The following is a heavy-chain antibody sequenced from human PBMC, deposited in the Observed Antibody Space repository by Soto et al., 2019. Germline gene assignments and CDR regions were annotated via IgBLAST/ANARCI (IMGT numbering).Heavy chain of an antibody. CDR3: ARDRTDY. V-gene: IGHV1-69*06. Sequence: SEEAFSKASGANMSRYAISWVRQAPGQGIEWMGGIIPIFGTANYAQKFQGRVTITADKSTSTAYMELSSLRSQDTAVYYCARDRTDYWVQGTLDTVSS. CDR2: IIPIFGTA. J-gene: IGHJ4*02. CDR1: GANMSRYA.